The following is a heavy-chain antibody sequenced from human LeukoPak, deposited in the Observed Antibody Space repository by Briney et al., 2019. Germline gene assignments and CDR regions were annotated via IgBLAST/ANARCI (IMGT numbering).Heavy chain of an antibody. Sequence: GGSLRLSCAASGFTFSSYSMNWVRQAPGKGLEWVSSISGSGGSTYYADSVKGRFTISRDNSKNTLYLQMNSLRAEDTAVYYCAKSRSGYYYKSFDPWGQGTLVTVSS. D-gene: IGHD3-22*01. CDR2: ISGSGGST. J-gene: IGHJ5*02. CDR3: AKSRSGYYYKSFDP. V-gene: IGHV3-23*01. CDR1: GFTFSSYS.